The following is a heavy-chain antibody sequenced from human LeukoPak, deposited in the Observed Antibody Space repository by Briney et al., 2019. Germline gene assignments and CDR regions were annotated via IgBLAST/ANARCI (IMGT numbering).Heavy chain of an antibody. Sequence: GGSLRLSCAASGFTFSNYAMTWVRRPPGKGLEWVSAITGSGGGTYYADSVKGRFTISRDNSKNTLYLQMNSLRAEDTAIYYCAKRIPSWYYVDYWGQGTLVTVSS. D-gene: IGHD2-15*01. V-gene: IGHV3-23*01. CDR3: AKRIPSWYYVDY. CDR1: GFTFSNYA. CDR2: ITGSGGGT. J-gene: IGHJ4*02.